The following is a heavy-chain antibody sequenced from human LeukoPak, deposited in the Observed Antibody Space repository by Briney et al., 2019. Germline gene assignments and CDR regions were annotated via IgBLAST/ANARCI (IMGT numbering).Heavy chain of an antibody. CDR1: GFTFSSYA. CDR3: TKRSSSSYYFDY. Sequence: GGSLRLSCAASGFTFSSYAMSWVRQAPRKGLEWVSAISGSGGSTYYADSVKGRFTISRDDSKNTLYLQMNSLRAEDTAVYYCTKRSSSSYYFDYWGQGTLVTVSS. V-gene: IGHV3-23*01. D-gene: IGHD2-2*01. CDR2: ISGSGGST. J-gene: IGHJ4*02.